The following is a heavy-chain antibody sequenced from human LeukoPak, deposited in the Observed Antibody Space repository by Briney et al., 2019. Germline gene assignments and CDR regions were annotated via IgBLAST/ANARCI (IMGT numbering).Heavy chain of an antibody. V-gene: IGHV1-46*01. D-gene: IGHD5-18*01. CDR2: INPSGGST. J-gene: IGHJ3*02. CDR3: ARGWIQLWSCDI. Sequence: ASVKVSCKASGYTFTSYYMHWVRQAPGQGLEWMGIINPSGGSTSYAQKFQGRVTITADESTSTAYMELSSLRSEDTAVYYCARGWIQLWSCDIWGQGTMVTVSS. CDR1: GYTFTSYY.